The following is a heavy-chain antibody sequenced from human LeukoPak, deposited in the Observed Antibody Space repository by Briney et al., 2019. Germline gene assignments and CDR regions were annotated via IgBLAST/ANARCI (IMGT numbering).Heavy chain of an antibody. V-gene: IGHV7-4-1*02. D-gene: IGHD1-1*01. CDR3: ARGMSNSPYYFYYYMDV. J-gene: IGHJ6*03. Sequence: ASVTVSCKASGYTFTSYTMNWVRQAPGQGLEWMGCINTNTEKPTYAQGFTGRFVFSLVTSVSTAYLQISSLKAEDTAVYYCARGMSNSPYYFYYYMDVWGKGTTVTVSS. CDR2: INTNTEKP. CDR1: GYTFTSYT.